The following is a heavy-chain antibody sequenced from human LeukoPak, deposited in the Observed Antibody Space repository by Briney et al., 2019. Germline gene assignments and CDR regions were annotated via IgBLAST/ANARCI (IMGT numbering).Heavy chain of an antibody. CDR3: ARGNRGIAARPRRLNWFDP. CDR2: MNPNSGNT. D-gene: IGHD6-6*01. Sequence: ASVKVSRKASGYTFTSYDINWVRQATGQGLEWMGWMNPNSGNTGYAQKFQGRVTMTRNTSISTAYMELSSLRSEDTAVYYCARGNRGIAARPRRLNWFDPWGQGTLVTVSS. J-gene: IGHJ5*02. CDR1: GYTFTSYD. V-gene: IGHV1-8*01.